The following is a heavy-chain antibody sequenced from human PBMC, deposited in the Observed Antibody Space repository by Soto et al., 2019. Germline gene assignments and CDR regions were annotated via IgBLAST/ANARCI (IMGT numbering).Heavy chain of an antibody. J-gene: IGHJ4*02. CDR2: LYPGDSDT. CDR3: ARQGNGGEGFDF. D-gene: IGHD3-10*01. CDR1: GYGFTAYW. Sequence: GESLTISCTSSGYGFTAYWIGWVRQMPGKGLEWMGTLYPGDSDTRYSPTFQGQVTISGDKSSSTAYLQWSRLKASDTAMYYCARQGNGGEGFDFWGQGTLVTVSS. V-gene: IGHV5-51*01.